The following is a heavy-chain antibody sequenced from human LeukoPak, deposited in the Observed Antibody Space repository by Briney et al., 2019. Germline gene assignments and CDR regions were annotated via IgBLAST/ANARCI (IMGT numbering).Heavy chain of an antibody. CDR3: ARVVIPSVGTGMDV. J-gene: IGHJ6*02. CDR2: IVVGSGNK. CDR1: GFTFTSSA. Sequence: ASVKVSCKASGFTFTSSAVQWVRQARGQRLEWIGWIVVGSGNKNYAQKCQERVTITWDMSTTTAYMELSSLRSEDTAVYCCARVVIPSVGTGMDVWGQGTTVTVSS. V-gene: IGHV1-58*01. D-gene: IGHD3-3*01.